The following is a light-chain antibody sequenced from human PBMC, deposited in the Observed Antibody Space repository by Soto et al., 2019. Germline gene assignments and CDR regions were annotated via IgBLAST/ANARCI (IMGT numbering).Light chain of an antibody. CDR3: CSSAPESTYV. Sequence: QSVLARPASVSGSPGQSITISCTGTSSDVGAYNSVSWYQQHPHRAPQVRIYKGTQRPSGVSNRFSGSTSGNAASLTISALQADDEADYFCCSSAPESTYVFGTGTKVTVL. V-gene: IGLV2-23*01. CDR1: SSDVGAYNS. CDR2: KGT. J-gene: IGLJ1*01.